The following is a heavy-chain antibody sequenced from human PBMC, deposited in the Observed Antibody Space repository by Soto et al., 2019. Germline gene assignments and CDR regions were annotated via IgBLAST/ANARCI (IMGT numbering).Heavy chain of an antibody. CDR1: GFTFSSYA. CDR2: ISGSGGST. V-gene: IGHV3-23*01. Sequence: GGSLRLSCAASGFTFSSYAMSWVRQAPGKGLEWVSAISGSGGSTYYADSVKGRFTISRDNSKNTLYLQMNSLRAEDTAVYYCAKGSYNWNYLYYMDVWGKGTTVTVSS. D-gene: IGHD1-20*01. CDR3: AKGSYNWNYLYYMDV. J-gene: IGHJ6*03.